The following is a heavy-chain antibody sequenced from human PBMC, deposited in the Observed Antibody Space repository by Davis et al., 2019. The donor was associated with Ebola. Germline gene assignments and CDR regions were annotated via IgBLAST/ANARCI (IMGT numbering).Heavy chain of an antibody. V-gene: IGHV3-7*03. CDR2: IKPDGTFR. CDR1: GFSFSSHW. CDR3: AKHGTPIAI. Sequence: GESLKISCAASGFSFSSHWMSWVRQAPGKGLEWVANIKPDGTFRDYLAAVRGRFTISRDNAQNSLDLQMNTLRAEDTAVYFCAKHGTPIAIGGQGTLVTVSS. D-gene: IGHD2-21*01. J-gene: IGHJ4*02.